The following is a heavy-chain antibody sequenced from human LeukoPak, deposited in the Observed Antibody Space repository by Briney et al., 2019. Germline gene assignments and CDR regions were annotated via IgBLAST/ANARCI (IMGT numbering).Heavy chain of an antibody. D-gene: IGHD3-9*01. CDR2: IYYSGSA. CDR3: ARDHRLGLRYFDWLSPFDY. J-gene: IGHJ4*02. CDR1: GGSISISNYY. V-gene: IGHV4-39*07. Sequence: SETLSLTCTVSGGSISISNYYWGWIRQPPGKGLEWIGSIYYSGSAYYNPSLKSRVTISVDMSKNQFSLKLSSVTAADTAVYYCARDHRLGLRYFDWLSPFDYWGQGTLVTVSS.